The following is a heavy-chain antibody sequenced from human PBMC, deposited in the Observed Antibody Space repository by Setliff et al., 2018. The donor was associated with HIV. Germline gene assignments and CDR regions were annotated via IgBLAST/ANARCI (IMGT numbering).Heavy chain of an antibody. CDR1: GSSFSTYW. D-gene: IGHD2-15*01. V-gene: IGHV5-51*01. CDR2: LYFGDSDP. Sequence: PGESLKISCKTSGSSFSTYWVGWVRQMPGKGLEWLGILYFGDSDPKYNPSFEGQVTISADKSIKTAFLQWRSLKTSDTAIYYCARGRGGYFGGGRYYNLPYFDSWGQGTLVTV. J-gene: IGHJ4*02. CDR3: ARGRGGYFGGGRYYNLPYFDS.